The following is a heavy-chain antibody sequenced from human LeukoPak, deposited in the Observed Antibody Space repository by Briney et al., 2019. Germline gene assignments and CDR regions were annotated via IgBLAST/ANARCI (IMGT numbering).Heavy chain of an antibody. CDR2: ISSSSDRI. CDR3: ARVPRGADNWFDP. V-gene: IGHV3-48*02. D-gene: IGHD3-10*01. Sequence: GGSLRPSCAASGFTFSSYSMNWVRQAPGKGLEWLSYISSSSDRILYADSVKGRFTISRDNAKNSLYLQMTSLRDEDTAVYYCARVPRGADNWFDPWGQGTLVTVSS. J-gene: IGHJ5*02. CDR1: GFTFSSYS.